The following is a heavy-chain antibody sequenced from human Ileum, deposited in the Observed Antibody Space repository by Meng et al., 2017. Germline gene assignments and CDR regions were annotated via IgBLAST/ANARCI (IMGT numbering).Heavy chain of an antibody. CDR2: TYYRSKWYN. D-gene: IGHD6-25*01. CDR1: GDSLFNNSPT. V-gene: IGHV6-1*01. J-gene: IGHJ4*02. Sequence: QLQLHESGPGVVKPSQPLSLTCAISGDSLFNNSPTWNWVRQSPSGGLEWMGRTYYRSKWYNDYALSVNSRIPVNPDTSKNQISLQLNSVTPDDTAVYYCARGAHLAAFGHWGQGTLVTVSS. CDR3: ARGAHLAAFGH.